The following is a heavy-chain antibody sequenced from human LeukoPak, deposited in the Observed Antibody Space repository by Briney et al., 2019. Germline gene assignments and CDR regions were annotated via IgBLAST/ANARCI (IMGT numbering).Heavy chain of an antibody. CDR3: ARADWGSIDY. Sequence: GGSLRLSCAASGFTFSHYWMTWVRQAPGKGLGWVAIIRPDANDGSYVDSVKGRFTISRDNARNSLYLQLNSLRAEDTAVYFCARADWGSIDYWGQGALVTVSS. CDR2: IRPDANDG. J-gene: IGHJ4*02. CDR1: GFTFSHYW. V-gene: IGHV3-7*01. D-gene: IGHD7-27*01.